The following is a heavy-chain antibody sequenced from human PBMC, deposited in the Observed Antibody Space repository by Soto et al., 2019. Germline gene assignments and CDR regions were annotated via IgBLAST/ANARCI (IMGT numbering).Heavy chain of an antibody. D-gene: IGHD5-18*01. CDR2: IYSTGSC. CDR1: RGSISTGNYY. CDR3: DRDGIQLSLSMRNGFDP. J-gene: IGHJ5*02. V-gene: IGHV4-30-4*01. Sequence: SETLSLTCTVSRGSISTGNYYCSWMRQSPGKGLEWIGYIYSTGSCYYNPSLRIRVSMSLDTSKSQFSLNLSSVTAADTAVYFCDRDGIQLSLSMRNGFDPWGHRTLVTVS.